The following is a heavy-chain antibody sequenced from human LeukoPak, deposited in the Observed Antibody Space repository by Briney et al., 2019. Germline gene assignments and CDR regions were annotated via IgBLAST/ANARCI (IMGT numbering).Heavy chain of an antibody. V-gene: IGHV3-30*02. CDR2: IRYDGSNK. J-gene: IGHJ4*02. Sequence: GSLRLSCAASGFTFSSYGMHWVRQAPGKGLEWVAFIRYDGSNKYYADSVKGRFTISRDNSKNTLYLQMNSLRAEDTAVYYCAKAGESYSELDYWGQGTLVTVSS. CDR3: AKAGESYSELDY. D-gene: IGHD1-26*01. CDR1: GFTFSSYG.